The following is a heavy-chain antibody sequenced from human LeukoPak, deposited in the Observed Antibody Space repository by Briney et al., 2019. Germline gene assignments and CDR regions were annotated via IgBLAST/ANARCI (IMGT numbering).Heavy chain of an antibody. CDR2: ISSSRSSYI. J-gene: IGHJ6*02. D-gene: IGHD3-10*01. CDR1: GFTFSIYS. CDR3: AKRAGLEGSGSYYPKSHYYGMDV. V-gene: IGHV3-21*01. Sequence: GGSLRLSCAASGFTFSIYSMNWVRQAPGKGLEWVSSISSSRSSYIYYADSVKGRFTISRDNAKNSLYLQMNSLRAEDTAVYYCAKRAGLEGSGSYYPKSHYYGMDVWGQGTTVTVSS.